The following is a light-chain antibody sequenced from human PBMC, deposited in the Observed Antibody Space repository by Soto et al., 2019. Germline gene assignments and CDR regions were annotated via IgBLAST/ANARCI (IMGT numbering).Light chain of an antibody. V-gene: IGKV1-5*01. Sequence: DIQMTQSPSTLSASAGDTVTITCRASQSISTFLAWYQQKPGKAPKLLIFDASSLKSGVPSRFSGSGSGTEFTLTISSLQPEDFATYYCQQLNSYPLTFGGGTKV. J-gene: IGKJ4*01. CDR3: QQLNSYPLT. CDR1: QSISTF. CDR2: DAS.